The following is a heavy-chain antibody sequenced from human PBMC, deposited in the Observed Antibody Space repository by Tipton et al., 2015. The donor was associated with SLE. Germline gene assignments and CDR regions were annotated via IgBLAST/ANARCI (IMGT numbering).Heavy chain of an antibody. CDR3: AREGITIRAFDI. D-gene: IGHD3-10*01. V-gene: IGHV4-59*11. Sequence: LRLSCTVSGGSISSHYWSWIRQPPGKGLEWIGYIYYSGSTNYNPSLKSRVTISVDTSKNQFSLKLSSVTAADTAVYYCAREGITIRAFDIWGQGTMVTVSS. CDR1: GGSISSHY. CDR2: IYYSGST. J-gene: IGHJ3*02.